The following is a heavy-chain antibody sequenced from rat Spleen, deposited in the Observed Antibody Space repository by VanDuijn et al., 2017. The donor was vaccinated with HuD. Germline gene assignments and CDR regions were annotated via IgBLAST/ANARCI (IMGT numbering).Heavy chain of an antibody. CDR3: TRDYDGTYYYWYFDF. Sequence: QVQLMESGPGLVQPSETLSLTCAVSGFSLTNYNVHWVRQPPGKGLEWMGVMWSGGTTDYNSALKSRLSISRDTSKSQVFLKMNSLQTDDTAIYFCTRDYDGTYYYWYFDFWGPGTMVTVSS. D-gene: IGHD1-12*02. V-gene: IGHV2-45*01. CDR2: MWSGGTT. J-gene: IGHJ1*01. CDR1: GFSLTNYN.